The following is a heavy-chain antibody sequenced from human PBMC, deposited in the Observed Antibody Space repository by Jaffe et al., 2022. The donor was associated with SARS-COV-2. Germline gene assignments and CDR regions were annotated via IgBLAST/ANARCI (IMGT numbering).Heavy chain of an antibody. V-gene: IGHV4-34*01. CDR2: INHSGST. J-gene: IGHJ6*03. CDR3: ARRGGYGIYYYYMDV. D-gene: IGHD6-13*01. Sequence: QVQLQQWGAGLLKPSETLSLTCAVYGGSFSGYYWSWIRQPPGKGLEWIGEINHSGSTNYNPSLKSRVTISVDTSKNQFSLKLSSVTAADTAVYYCARRGGYGIYYYYMDVWGKGTTVTVSS. CDR1: GGSFSGYY.